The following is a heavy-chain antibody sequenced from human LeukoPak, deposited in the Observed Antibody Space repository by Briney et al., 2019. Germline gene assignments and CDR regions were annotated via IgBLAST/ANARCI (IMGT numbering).Heavy chain of an antibody. CDR2: IIPIFGTA. CDR1: GGTFSSYA. D-gene: IGHD1-14*01. V-gene: IGHV1-69*01. Sequence: GSSVKVSCKASGGTFSSYAISWVRQAPGQGLEWMGGIIPIFGTANYAQKFQGRVTITADESTSTAYMELSSLRSEDTAVYYCASGPFLTFDHTPEGYYHYYMDVWGPGTTVTTSS. CDR3: ASGPFLTFDHTPEGYYHYYMDV. J-gene: IGHJ6*03.